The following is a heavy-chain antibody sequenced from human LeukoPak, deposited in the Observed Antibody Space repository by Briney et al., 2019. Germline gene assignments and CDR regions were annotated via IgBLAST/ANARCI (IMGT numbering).Heavy chain of an antibody. J-gene: IGHJ4*02. CDR3: AKGGCRGTCNPLAY. Sequence: GGSLRLSCAASGFTFSGSGMSWVRQPPGKGLEWISSSGDSDGSTYYADSLKGRFTISRDNSKNTLYLQMNSLRAEDTAVYYCAKGGCRGTCNPLAYWGQGALVTVSP. V-gene: IGHV3-23*01. CDR2: SGDSDGST. CDR1: GFTFSGSG. D-gene: IGHD2-2*01.